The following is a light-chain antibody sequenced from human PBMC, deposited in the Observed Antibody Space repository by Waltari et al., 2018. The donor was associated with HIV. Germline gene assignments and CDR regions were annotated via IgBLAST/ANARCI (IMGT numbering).Light chain of an antibody. CDR3: YSTDGTGNHWV. J-gene: IGLJ3*02. CDR2: DDI. V-gene: IGLV3-10*01. CDR1: ALPKNY. Sequence: SYELTQPPSVSVSPGETARITCSGDALPKNYASWYQQKSGQAPILVIYDDIKRPSGIPERFSGSSSGTMATLNISGAQVEDEAVYYCYSTDGTGNHWVFGGGTELTVL.